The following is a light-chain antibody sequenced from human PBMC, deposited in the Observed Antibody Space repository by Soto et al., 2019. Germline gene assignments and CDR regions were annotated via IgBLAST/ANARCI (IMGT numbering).Light chain of an antibody. Sequence: MVLTQSPGTLSLSPWERATVSCRASQSVSNNYLAWYQQNPGQAPRPLIYGASNRATGIPDRFSGSGSGTAFTLTISRLEPEDFAVYYCQQYRSSGTFGQGTKVDIK. CDR2: GAS. J-gene: IGKJ1*01. V-gene: IGKV3-20*01. CDR1: QSVSNNY. CDR3: QQYRSSGT.